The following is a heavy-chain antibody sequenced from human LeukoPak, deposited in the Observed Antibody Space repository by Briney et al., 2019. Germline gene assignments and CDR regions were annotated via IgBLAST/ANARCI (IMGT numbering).Heavy chain of an antibody. D-gene: IGHD5-12*01. CDR2: INPNTGVT. CDR1: GYTFTGYY. CDR3: ARGGSGGYVRPDY. Sequence: GASVKVSCKACGYTFTGYYMHWVRQAPGQGLEWMGRINPNTGVTNYAQKFQGRVTMTRDTSIGTAYLEVTRLRSDGTAVYYCARGGSGGYVRPDYWGQGTLVTVSS. V-gene: IGHV1-2*06. J-gene: IGHJ4*02.